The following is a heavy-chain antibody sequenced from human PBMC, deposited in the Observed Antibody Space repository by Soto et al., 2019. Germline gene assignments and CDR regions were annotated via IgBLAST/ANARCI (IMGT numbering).Heavy chain of an antibody. CDR2: INHSGST. CDR1: GGSFSGYY. Sequence: HLETLSLTCAVYGGSFSGYYWSWIRQPPGKGLEWIGEINHSGSTNYNPSLKSRVTISVDTSKNQFSLKLSSVTAADTAVYYCARGFGFWSGQPARPIDYWGQGTLVTVSS. J-gene: IGHJ4*02. CDR3: ARGFGFWSGQPARPIDY. D-gene: IGHD3-3*01. V-gene: IGHV4-34*01.